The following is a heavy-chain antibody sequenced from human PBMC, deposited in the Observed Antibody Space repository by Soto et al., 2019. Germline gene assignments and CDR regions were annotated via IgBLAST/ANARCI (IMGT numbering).Heavy chain of an antibody. Sequence: PGGSLRLSCAASGFTVSSNYMSWVRQAPGKGLEWVSVIYSGGSTYYADSVKGRFTISRDNSKNTLYLQMNSLRAEDTAVYYCARENGSGSYMYYYYYGMDVWGQGTTVTVSS. CDR3: ARENGSGSYMYYYYYGMDV. CDR1: GFTVSSNY. CDR2: IYSGGST. J-gene: IGHJ6*02. V-gene: IGHV3-53*01. D-gene: IGHD3-10*01.